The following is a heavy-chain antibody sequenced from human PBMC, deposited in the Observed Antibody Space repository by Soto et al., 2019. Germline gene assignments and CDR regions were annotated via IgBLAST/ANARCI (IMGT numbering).Heavy chain of an antibody. J-gene: IGHJ6*02. CDR1: GFTFSSYG. D-gene: IGHD4-17*01. V-gene: IGHV3-30*18. CDR2: ISYDGSNK. CDR3: AKDQTTVTTYWDYYYYGMDV. Sequence: GGSLSLSCAASGFTFSSYGMHWVRQAPGKGLEWVAVISYDGSNKYYADSVKGRFTISRDNSKNTLYLQMNSLRAEDTAVYYCAKDQTTVTTYWDYYYYGMDVWGQGTTVTVSS.